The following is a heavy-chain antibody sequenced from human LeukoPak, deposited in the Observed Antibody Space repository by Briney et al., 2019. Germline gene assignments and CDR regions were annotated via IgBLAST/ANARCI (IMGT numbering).Heavy chain of an antibody. Sequence: PGGSLRLSCAASGFTFSNYEMNWVRQAPGKGLEWVSYISSTSNMIYYADSVRGRFTISRDNAENSLYLQMNSLRVEDTAAYYCATASGSWYRYYFDNWGQGTLVTVSS. V-gene: IGHV3-48*03. J-gene: IGHJ4*02. CDR2: ISSTSNMI. CDR1: GFTFSNYE. D-gene: IGHD6-13*01. CDR3: ATASGSWYRYYFDN.